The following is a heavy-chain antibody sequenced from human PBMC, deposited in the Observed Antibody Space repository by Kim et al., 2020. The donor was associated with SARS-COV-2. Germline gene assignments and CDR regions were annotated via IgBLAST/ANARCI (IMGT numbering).Heavy chain of an antibody. V-gene: IGHV1-3*01. J-gene: IGHJ4*02. D-gene: IGHD3-10*01. CDR1: GYTFTSYA. CDR3: ATLRALVDY. Sequence: ASVKVSCKASGYTFTSYAIHWVRQAPGQRLEWMGWINPGNGNTKYPQKFLGRVTITRDTSASTVYMELSSLRSEDTAVYYCATLRALVDYWGQGTLVTVSS. CDR2: INPGNGNT.